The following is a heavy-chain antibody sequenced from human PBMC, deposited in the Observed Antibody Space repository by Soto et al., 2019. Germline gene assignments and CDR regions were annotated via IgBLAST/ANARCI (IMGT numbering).Heavy chain of an antibody. CDR1: GYTFTGYY. D-gene: IGHD3-3*01. CDR2: INPNSGGT. J-gene: IGHJ3*02. V-gene: IGHV1-2*04. Sequence: ASVKVSCKASGYTFTGYYMHWVRQAPGQGLEWMGWINPNSGGTNYAQKFQGWVTMTRDTSISTAYMELSRLRSDDTAVYYCARVMDDFWSGPSYAFEIWGQGTMVTVSS. CDR3: ARVMDDFWSGPSYAFEI.